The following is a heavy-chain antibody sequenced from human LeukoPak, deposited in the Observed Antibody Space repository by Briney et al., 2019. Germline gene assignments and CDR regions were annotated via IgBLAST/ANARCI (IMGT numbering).Heavy chain of an antibody. CDR2: IIPIFGTA. CDR1: GGTFSSYA. J-gene: IGHJ3*02. V-gene: IGHV1-69*06. CDR3: ARPYSGYDDAFDI. D-gene: IGHD5-12*01. Sequence: ASVKVSCKASGGTFSSYAISWVRQAPGQGLEWMGGIIPIFGTANYAQKFQGRVTITADKSTSTAYMELSSLRSEDTAVYYCARPYSGYDDAFDIWGQGTMVTVSS.